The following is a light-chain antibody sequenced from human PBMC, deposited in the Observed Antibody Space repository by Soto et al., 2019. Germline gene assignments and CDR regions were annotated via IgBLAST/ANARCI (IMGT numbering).Light chain of an antibody. Sequence: DLQMTQSPSSLSASVGDRVTITCRASQSISTFLNWYQQKPGKAPKLLIYGASNLESGVPSTFSGSGSGTDFTLTISSLQPEDFATYYCQQCFSPPLLTFGGGTKVEIK. CDR3: QQCFSPPLLT. V-gene: IGKV1-39*01. J-gene: IGKJ4*01. CDR1: QSISTF. CDR2: GAS.